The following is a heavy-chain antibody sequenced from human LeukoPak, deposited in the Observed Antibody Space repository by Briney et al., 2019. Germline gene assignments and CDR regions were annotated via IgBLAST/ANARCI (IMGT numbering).Heavy chain of an antibody. CDR3: ARDRYYYDSSGQFDY. V-gene: IGHV3-33*01. J-gene: IGHJ4*02. CDR2: IWYDGSNK. D-gene: IGHD3-22*01. CDR1: GFTFSSYG. Sequence: GGSLRLSCAASGFTFSSYGMHWVRQAPGKGLEWVALIWYDGSNKYYADSVKGRFTISRDNSKNTLYLQMNSLRADDTAVYHCARDRYYYDSSGQFDYWGQGTLVTVSS.